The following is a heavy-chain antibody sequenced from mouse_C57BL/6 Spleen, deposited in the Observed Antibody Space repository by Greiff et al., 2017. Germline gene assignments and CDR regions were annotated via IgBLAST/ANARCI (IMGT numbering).Heavy chain of an antibody. CDR3: AIVYYSNYVGAMDY. D-gene: IGHD2-5*01. V-gene: IGHV1-74*01. Sequence: QVQLQQPGAELVKPGASVKVSCKASGYTFTSYWMHWVKQRPGQGLEWIGRIHPSDSDTNYNQKFKGKATLPVDKSSSTAYMQLSSLTSGDSAVYYCAIVYYSNYVGAMDYWGQGTSVTVSS. CDR2: IHPSDSDT. J-gene: IGHJ4*01. CDR1: GYTFTSYW.